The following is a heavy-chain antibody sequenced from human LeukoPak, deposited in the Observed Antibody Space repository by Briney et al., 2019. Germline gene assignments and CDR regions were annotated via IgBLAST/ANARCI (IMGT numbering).Heavy chain of an antibody. D-gene: IGHD6-19*01. CDR2: MYYSGST. J-gene: IGHJ4*02. CDR3: AWYSSGFDDY. Sequence: SETLFLTCSISGGSISSSGYYWGWTRQPPGKGLEWIGSMYYSGSTYDNPSLKSRVTISVDTSKNQFSLKLSSVTAADTAVYYCAWYSSGFDDYWGQGTLVTVSS. V-gene: IGHV4-39*07. CDR1: GGSISSSGYY.